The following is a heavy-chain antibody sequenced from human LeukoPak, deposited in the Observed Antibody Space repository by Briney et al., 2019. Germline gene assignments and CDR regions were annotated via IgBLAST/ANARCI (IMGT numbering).Heavy chain of an antibody. V-gene: IGHV3-30*14. D-gene: IGHD2-15*01. CDR1: GFTFINYA. CDR3: ARDLGRVAHYYFDY. CDR2: IAADGRDK. Sequence: PGRSLTLSCAVSGFTFINYAMHWVRQAPGEGLEWVAVIAADGRDKHYADSVKGRFTISRDNSKNTLVLQMNSLKAEDTALYFCARDLGRVAHYYFDYWGQGTLVTVSS. J-gene: IGHJ4*02.